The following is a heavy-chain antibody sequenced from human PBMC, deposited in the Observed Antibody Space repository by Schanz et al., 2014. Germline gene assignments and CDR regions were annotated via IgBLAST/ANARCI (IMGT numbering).Heavy chain of an antibody. J-gene: IGHJ4*02. CDR2: VSSRSDEI. Sequence: QVQLVESGGGVVQPGRSLRLSCAASGFTFSSHWMHWVRQDPGKGLVWVAAVSSRSDEIKYADSVRGRFTISRDNSRSTMYLQMNSLRAEDTAVYYCANNWNLDYWGQGTLVTVSS. V-gene: IGHV3-NL1*01. D-gene: IGHD1-20*01. CDR1: GFTFSSHW. CDR3: ANNWNLDY.